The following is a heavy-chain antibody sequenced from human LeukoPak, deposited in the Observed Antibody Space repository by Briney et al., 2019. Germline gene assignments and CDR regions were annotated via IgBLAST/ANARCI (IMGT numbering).Heavy chain of an antibody. CDR1: GFTFSIYW. D-gene: IGHD3-22*01. CDR3: AKDLVVVALGAFDI. V-gene: IGHV3-7*01. Sequence: PGGSLRLSCAASGFTFSIYWMSWVRQAPGKGLEWVANIKQDGSEKYYVDSVKGRFTVSRDNAKNSLYLQMNSLRAEDTAVYYCAKDLVVVALGAFDIWGQGTMVTVSS. CDR2: IKQDGSEK. J-gene: IGHJ3*02.